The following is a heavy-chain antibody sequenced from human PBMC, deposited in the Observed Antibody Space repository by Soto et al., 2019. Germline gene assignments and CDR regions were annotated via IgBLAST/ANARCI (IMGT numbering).Heavy chain of an antibody. Sequence: SETLSLTCTVSGGSISSGGYYWSWIRQHPGKGLEWIGYIYYSGSTYYNPSLKSRVTISVDTSKNQFSLKLSSVTAADTAVYYCARYYIDYYGMDVCGQGTTVTVSS. J-gene: IGHJ6*02. V-gene: IGHV4-31*03. CDR2: IYYSGST. D-gene: IGHD3-10*01. CDR1: GGSISSGGYY. CDR3: ARYYIDYYGMDV.